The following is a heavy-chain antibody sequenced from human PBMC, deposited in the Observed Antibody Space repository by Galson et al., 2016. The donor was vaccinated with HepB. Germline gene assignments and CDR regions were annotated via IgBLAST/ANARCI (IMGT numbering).Heavy chain of an antibody. J-gene: IGHJ6*02. D-gene: IGHD1-14*01. Sequence: CAISGDSVSSNSAGWNWIRQPPSRGLEWLGRTYYRSQWSHDYAPSVRGRLFLYADTSKNQFSMQLNSVTLEDTAVYYCTRVNHLGRGMNVWGQGTTVTVSS. CDR1: GDSVSSNSAG. CDR2: TYYRSQWSH. CDR3: TRVNHLGRGMNV. V-gene: IGHV6-1*01.